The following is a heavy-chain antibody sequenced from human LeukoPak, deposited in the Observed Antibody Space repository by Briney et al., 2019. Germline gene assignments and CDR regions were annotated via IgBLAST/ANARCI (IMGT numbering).Heavy chain of an antibody. J-gene: IGHJ4*02. CDR2: ISYDGSNK. V-gene: IGHV3-30-3*01. CDR1: GFTFSSYA. CDR3: ARGYFDWLSALDY. Sequence: GGSLRLSCAASGFTFSSYAMHWVRQAPGKGLEWVAVISYDGSNKYYADSVKGRFTISRDNSKNTLYLQMNSLRAEDTAVYYCARGYFDWLSALDYWGQGTLVTVSS. D-gene: IGHD3-9*01.